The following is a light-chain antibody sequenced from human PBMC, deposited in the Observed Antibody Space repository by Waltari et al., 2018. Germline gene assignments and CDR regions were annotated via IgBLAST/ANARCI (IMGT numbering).Light chain of an antibody. J-gene: IGLJ2*01. CDR1: SSDVGGYNF. CDR2: EVS. CDR3: SSYTSSSTLVV. Sequence: SALTQPASVSGSPGPSITISCTGTSSDVGGYNFVYWYQQHPGKAPKLMIYEVSNRPSGVSNRFSGSKSGNTASLTISGLQAEDEADYYCSSYTSSSTLVVFGGGTKLTVL. V-gene: IGLV2-14*01.